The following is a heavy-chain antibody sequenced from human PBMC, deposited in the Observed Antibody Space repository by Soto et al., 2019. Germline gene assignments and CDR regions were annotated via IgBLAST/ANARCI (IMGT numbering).Heavy chain of an antibody. CDR1: GFTFSSYG. D-gene: IGHD3-9*01. CDR2: IWYDGSNK. Sequence: PGGSLRLSCAASGFTFSSYGMHWVRQAPGKGLEWVAVIWYDGSNKYYADSVKGRFTISRDNSKNTLYLQMNSLRAEDTAVYYCARGGDILTGYYGSLGAFDIWGQGTMVTVSS. CDR3: ARGGDILTGYYGSLGAFDI. J-gene: IGHJ3*02. V-gene: IGHV3-33*01.